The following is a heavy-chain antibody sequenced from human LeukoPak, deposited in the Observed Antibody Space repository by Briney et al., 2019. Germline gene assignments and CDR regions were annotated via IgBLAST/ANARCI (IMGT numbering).Heavy chain of an antibody. J-gene: IGHJ4*02. CDR1: GGSISSYY. V-gene: IGHV4-59*01. CDR3: ARLVWGSQWLVIDY. D-gene: IGHD6-19*01. Sequence: SETLSLTCTVSGGSISSYYWSWIRQPPGKGLEWIGYIYYSGSTNYNPSLKSRVTISVDTSKNQFSLKLSSVTAADTAVYYCARLVWGSQWLVIDYWGQGTLVTVSS. CDR2: IYYSGST.